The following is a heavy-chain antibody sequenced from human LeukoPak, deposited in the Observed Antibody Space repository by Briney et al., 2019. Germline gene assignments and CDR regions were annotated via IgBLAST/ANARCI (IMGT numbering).Heavy chain of an antibody. D-gene: IGHD6-13*01. CDR1: GYTFSQYS. CDR3: ARVCEGVAAAGTSNWFDP. V-gene: IGHV3-21*04. J-gene: IGHJ5*02. CDR2: VDGSSETI. Sequence: PGGSLRLSCVASGYTFSQYSMNWVRQSPGKGLEWLSAVDGSSETIYYADSVKGRFTISRDNAKNSLYLQMNSLRAEDMALYHCARVCEGVAAAGTSNWFDPWGQGTLVTVSS.